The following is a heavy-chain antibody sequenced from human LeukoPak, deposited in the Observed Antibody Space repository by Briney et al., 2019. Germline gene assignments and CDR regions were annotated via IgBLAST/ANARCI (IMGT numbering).Heavy chain of an antibody. J-gene: IGHJ4*02. D-gene: IGHD3-3*01. CDR2: ISGSGGST. CDR3: AKGGDFWSGYYNYFDY. Sequence: GGSLRLSCAASGFTFSSYAMSWVRQAPGKGLEWVSAISGSGGSTYYADSAKGRFTISRDNSKNTLYLQMNSLRAEDTAVYYCAKGGDFWSGYYNYFDYWGQGTLVTVSS. CDR1: GFTFSSYA. V-gene: IGHV3-23*01.